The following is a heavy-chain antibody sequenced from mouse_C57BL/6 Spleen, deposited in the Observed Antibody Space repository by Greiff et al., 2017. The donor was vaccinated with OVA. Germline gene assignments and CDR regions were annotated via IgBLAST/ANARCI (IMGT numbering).Heavy chain of an antibody. J-gene: IGHJ4*01. CDR1: GYAFSSSW. CDR3: ARSPLYLYAMDY. CDR2: IYPGDGDT. V-gene: IGHV1-82*01. Sequence: VKLMESGPELVKPGASVKISCKASGYAFSSSWMNWVKQRPGKGLEWIGRIYPGDGDTNYNGKFKGKATLTADKSSSTAYMQLSSLTSEDSAVYFCARSPLYLYAMDYWGQGTSVTVSS. D-gene: IGHD5-1-1*01.